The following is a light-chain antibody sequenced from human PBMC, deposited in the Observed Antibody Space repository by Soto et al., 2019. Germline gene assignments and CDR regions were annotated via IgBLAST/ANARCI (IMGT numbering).Light chain of an antibody. J-gene: IGKJ5*01. CDR2: GAS. CDR1: QSVSSSY. CDR3: QQYGSSTIT. V-gene: IGKV3-20*01. Sequence: EIVLTQSPGTLSLSPWERGTLSCRASQSVSSSYLAWYQQKPGQAPRLLIYGASSRATGIPDRFSGSGSGTDFTLTISRLEPEDFAVYYCQQYGSSTITFGQGTRLEI.